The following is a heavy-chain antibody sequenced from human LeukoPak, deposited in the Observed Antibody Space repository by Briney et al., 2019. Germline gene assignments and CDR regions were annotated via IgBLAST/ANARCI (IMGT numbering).Heavy chain of an antibody. Sequence: SLRLSCAACGFTFHDYAMHWVRQAPGKGLEWVSGISWNSGSIGYADSVKGRFTISRDHPKHPLYLQMNNIRAEDTALYYCPKELYSGVDYWGQGTLVTVSS. J-gene: IGHJ4*02. CDR2: ISWNSGSI. V-gene: IGHV3-9*01. CDR1: GFTFHDYA. D-gene: IGHD3-16*02. CDR3: PKELYSGVDY.